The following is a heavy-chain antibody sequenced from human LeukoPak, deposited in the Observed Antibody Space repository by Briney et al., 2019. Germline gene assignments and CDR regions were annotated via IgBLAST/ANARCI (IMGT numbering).Heavy chain of an antibody. D-gene: IGHD2-2*01. CDR3: ARPPVFRFGYDLGEIVVGPFDP. CDR1: GYTFTSYY. CDR2: INPNSGGT. J-gene: IGHJ5*02. V-gene: IGHV1-2*02. Sequence: GASVKVSCKASGYTFTSYYMHWVRQAPGQGLEWMGWINPNSGGTNYAQKFQGRVSMTRDTSISTAYMELSRLRSDDTAVYYCARPPVFRFGYDLGEIVVGPFDPWGQGTLVTVSS.